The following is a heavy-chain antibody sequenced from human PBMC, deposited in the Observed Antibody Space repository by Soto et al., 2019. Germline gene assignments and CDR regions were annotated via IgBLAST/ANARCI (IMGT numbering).Heavy chain of an antibody. D-gene: IGHD5-12*01. CDR3: ARSVRGYDYFYYYYYMDV. CDR2: IYYSGST. Sequence: PSETLSLACTVSGGSISSYYWSWIRQPPGKGLEWIGYIYYSGSTNYNPSLKSRVTISVDTSKNQFSLKLSSVTAADTAVYYCARSVRGYDYFYYYYYMDVWGKGTTVTVSS. CDR1: GGSISSYY. V-gene: IGHV4-59*01. J-gene: IGHJ6*03.